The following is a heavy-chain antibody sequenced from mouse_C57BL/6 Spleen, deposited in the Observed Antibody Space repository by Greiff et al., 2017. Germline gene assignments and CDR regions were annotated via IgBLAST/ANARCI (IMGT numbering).Heavy chain of an antibody. CDR2: IDPSDSYT. CDR3: ARSIYTTVVGFDY. D-gene: IGHD1-1*01. CDR1: GYTFTSYW. Sequence: QVQLQQPGAELVRPGTSVKLSCKASGYTFTSYWMHWVKQRPGQGLEWIGVIDPSDSYTNSNQKFKGKATLTVDTSSSTAYMQLSSLTSEDSAVYDCARSIYTTVVGFDYWGQGTTLTVSS. V-gene: IGHV1-59*01. J-gene: IGHJ2*01.